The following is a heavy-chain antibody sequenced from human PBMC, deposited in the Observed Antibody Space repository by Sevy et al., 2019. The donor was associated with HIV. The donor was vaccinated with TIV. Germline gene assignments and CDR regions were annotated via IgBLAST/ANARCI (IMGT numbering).Heavy chain of an antibody. CDR2: IIPIFGTA. V-gene: IGHV1-69*13. CDR3: ARSFPGDYRCVWRSHPAY. Sequence: ASVKVSCKASGGTFSSYAISWVRQAPGQGLEWMGGIIPIFGTANYAQKFQGRVTITADESTSTAYMELSSLRSEDTAVYYCARSFPGDYRCVWRSHPAYWGQGTLVTASS. J-gene: IGHJ4*02. D-gene: IGHD3-16*01. CDR1: GGTFSSYA.